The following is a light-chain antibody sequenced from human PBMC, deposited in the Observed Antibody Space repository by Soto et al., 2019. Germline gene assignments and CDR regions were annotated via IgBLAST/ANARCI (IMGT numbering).Light chain of an antibody. CDR3: SSYTSSSTRV. CDR2: DVS. V-gene: IGLV2-14*01. Sequence: QSALTQPASVSGSPGQSITISCTGTSSDVGGYNYVSWYQQHPGKAPKLMIYDVSNRPSGVSNRFSGSKSGSTASLTISGLQAADEADYYCSSYTSSSTRVFGGGTKLTVL. CDR1: SSDVGGYNY. J-gene: IGLJ2*01.